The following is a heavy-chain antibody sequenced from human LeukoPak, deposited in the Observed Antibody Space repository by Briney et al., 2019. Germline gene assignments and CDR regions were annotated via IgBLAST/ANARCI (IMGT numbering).Heavy chain of an antibody. CDR2: IYYSGST. CDR1: GGSISSGDYY. J-gene: IGHJ4*02. Sequence: SETLSLTCTVSGGSISSGDYYWSWIRQPPGKGLEWIGYIYYSGSTYYNPSLKSRVTISVDTSKNQFSLKLSSVTAADTAVCYCARDLTHYGDFDYWGQGTLVTVSS. CDR3: ARDLTHYGDFDY. V-gene: IGHV4-30-4*08. D-gene: IGHD4-17*01.